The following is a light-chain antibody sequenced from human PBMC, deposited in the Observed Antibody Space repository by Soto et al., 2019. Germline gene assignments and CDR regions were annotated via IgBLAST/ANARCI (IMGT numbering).Light chain of an antibody. CDR1: QSINNY. V-gene: IGKV1-39*01. J-gene: IGKJ4*01. CDR2: AAS. Sequence: DVHLAQSPSSLSAAIGDRVTITCRARQSINNYLNWYQQKPGEAPKLLVYAASTLQDGVPSRFSGSGSGTDFTLTISRLQPEDFAVYYCQQSYSSWLTFGGGTKVEI. CDR3: QQSYSSWLT.